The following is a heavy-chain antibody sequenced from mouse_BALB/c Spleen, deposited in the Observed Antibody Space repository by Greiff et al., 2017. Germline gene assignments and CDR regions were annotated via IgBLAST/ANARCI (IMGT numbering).Heavy chain of an antibody. Sequence: EVQLVESGPSLVKPSQTLSLTCSVTGYSITSCYWNWIRKFPGNKLEYMGYISYSGSTYYNPSLKSRISITRDTSKNQYYLQLISVTTEDTATYYCASGYYGSSAFDYWGQGTTLTVSA. D-gene: IGHD1-1*01. V-gene: IGHV3-8*02. CDR3: ASGYYGSSAFDY. J-gene: IGHJ2*01. CDR1: GYSITSCY. CDR2: ISYSGST.